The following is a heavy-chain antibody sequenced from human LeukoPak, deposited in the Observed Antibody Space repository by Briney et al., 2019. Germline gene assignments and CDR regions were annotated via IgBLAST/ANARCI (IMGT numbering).Heavy chain of an antibody. Sequence: GASVKVSCKTSGYTFTGHYMHWVRQAPGQGLEWMGWINPNRGGTNYAEKFQGWLTMTRDTSISTLYMEMSRLRSDDTAVYYCAREYSSSWFDYWGQGTLVTVSS. J-gene: IGHJ4*02. CDR1: GYTFTGHY. D-gene: IGHD6-13*01. V-gene: IGHV1-2*04. CDR3: AREYSSSWFDY. CDR2: INPNRGGT.